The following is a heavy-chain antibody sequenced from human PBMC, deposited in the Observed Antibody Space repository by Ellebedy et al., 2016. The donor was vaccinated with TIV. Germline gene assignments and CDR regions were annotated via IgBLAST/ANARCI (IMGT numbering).Heavy chain of an antibody. V-gene: IGHV4-34*01. CDR2: INHSGVA. CDR3: AGGEGVAPLY. D-gene: IGHD3-3*01. Sequence: SETLSLTXAVYAESFSGYYWSWIRQSPGKGLEWIGKINHSGVADYNPSLKSRATISVDTSKNQFSLRLTSVTAGDMAFYYCAGGEGVAPLYWGQGTLVTVSS. CDR1: AESFSGYY. J-gene: IGHJ4*02.